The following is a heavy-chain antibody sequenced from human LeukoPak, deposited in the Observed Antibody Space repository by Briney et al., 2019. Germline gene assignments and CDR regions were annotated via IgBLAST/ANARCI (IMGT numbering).Heavy chain of an antibody. D-gene: IGHD3-3*01. CDR1: GFTFDDYS. V-gene: IGHV3-20*04. CDR3: VRDTPLGVVNSNWFDP. CDR2: INWNGRST. Sequence: PGGSLRLSCVASGFTFDDYSMSWVRQPPGKGLEWVSGINWNGRSTNYADSVKGRFTISRDNAKNSLDLQMNSLRAEDTAFYYCVRDTPLGVVNSNWFDPWGQGTLVTVSS. J-gene: IGHJ5*02.